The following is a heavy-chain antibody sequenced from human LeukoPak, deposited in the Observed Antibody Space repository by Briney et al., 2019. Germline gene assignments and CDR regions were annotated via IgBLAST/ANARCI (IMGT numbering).Heavy chain of an antibody. J-gene: IGHJ4*02. V-gene: IGHV1-69*13. CDR3: ARDYYGSGSYYKPFDY. CDR1: GGTFSSYA. Sequence: SVKVSCKASGGTFSSYAISWVRQAPGQGLEWMGGIIPIFGTANYAQKFQGKVTITADESTSTAYMELSSLRSEDTAVYYCARDYYGSGSYYKPFDYWGQGTLVTVSS. D-gene: IGHD3-10*01. CDR2: IIPIFGTA.